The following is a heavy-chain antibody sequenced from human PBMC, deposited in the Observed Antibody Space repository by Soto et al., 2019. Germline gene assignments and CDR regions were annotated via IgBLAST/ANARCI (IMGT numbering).Heavy chain of an antibody. V-gene: IGHV4-31*03. CDR1: SGSISSGGYY. CDR2: IYYLGST. D-gene: IGHD5-12*01. J-gene: IGHJ4*02. Sequence: QVQLQESGPGLVKPSQTLSLTCTVSSGSISSGGYYWNWIRQHPGKGLEWIGYIYYLGSTYYNPSLKSRVTISVDTYRNQFYLKLSSVTAADTAVYYCAREDTKWLAFDYWGQGTLVTVSS. CDR3: AREDTKWLAFDY.